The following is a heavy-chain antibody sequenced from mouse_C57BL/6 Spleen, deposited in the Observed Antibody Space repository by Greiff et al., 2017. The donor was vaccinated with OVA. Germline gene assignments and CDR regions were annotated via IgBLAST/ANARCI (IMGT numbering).Heavy chain of an antibody. CDR3: ASGYYGSRRFAD. CDR2: IWGVGST. J-gene: IGHJ3*01. V-gene: IGHV2-6*01. D-gene: IGHD1-1*01. Sequence: VQLQESGPGLVAPSPSLSITCTVSGFSLTSYGVDWVRQSPGKGLEWLGVIWGVGSTNYNSALKSRLSISKDNSKSQVFLKMNSLQTDDTAMYYCASGYYGSRRFADWGQGTLVTVSA. CDR1: GFSLTSYG.